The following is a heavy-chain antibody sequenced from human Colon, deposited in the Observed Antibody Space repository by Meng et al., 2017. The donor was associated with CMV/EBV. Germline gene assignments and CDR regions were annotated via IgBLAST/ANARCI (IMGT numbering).Heavy chain of an antibody. J-gene: IGHJ5*02. CDR3: AKDQIPGRARLDWFDP. CDR1: GFTFNNYA. CDR2: ISGSGLST. Sequence: GESLKISCAASGFTFNNYAMSWVRQAPGKGLEWVSGISGSGLSTYYAASVRGRFTISRDNSKNTMYLQMKSLRAEDTALYYCAKDQIPGRARLDWFDPWGQGTLVTVSS. V-gene: IGHV3-23*01. D-gene: IGHD2-2*01.